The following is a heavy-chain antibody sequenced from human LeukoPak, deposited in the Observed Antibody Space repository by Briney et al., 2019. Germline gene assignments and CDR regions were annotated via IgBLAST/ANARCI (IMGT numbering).Heavy chain of an antibody. V-gene: IGHV4-34*01. J-gene: IGHJ4*02. CDR1: GGSFSGYY. CDR3: ARPNDSSGYYLDY. CDR2: INHSGST. D-gene: IGHD3-22*01. Sequence: SETLSLTCVVYGGSFSGYYWNWIRQPPGKGLEWLGEINHSGSTNYNPSLKSRVTISVDTSKNQFSLKLSSVTAADTAVYYCARPNDSSGYYLDYWGQGTLVTVSS.